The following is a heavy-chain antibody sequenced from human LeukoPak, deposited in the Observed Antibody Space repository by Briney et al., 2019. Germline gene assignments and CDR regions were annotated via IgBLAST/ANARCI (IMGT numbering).Heavy chain of an antibody. CDR1: GVSISSYY. D-gene: IGHD3-9*01. CDR2: IYYSGST. J-gene: IGHJ6*02. CDR3: ARDPDHDILTGYDVYGMDV. V-gene: IGHV4-59*06. Sequence: SETLSLTCTVSGVSISSYYWSWIRQHPGKGLEWIGYIYYSGSTYYNQSLKSRVTISVDTSKNQFSLKLSSVTAADTAVYYCARDPDHDILTGYDVYGMDVWGQGTTVTVS.